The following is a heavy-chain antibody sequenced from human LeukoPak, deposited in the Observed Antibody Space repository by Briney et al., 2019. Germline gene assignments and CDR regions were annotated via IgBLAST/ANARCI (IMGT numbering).Heavy chain of an antibody. V-gene: IGHV4-59*01. J-gene: IGHJ4*02. Sequence: SETLSLTCTVSGGSISSYYWSWIRQPPGKGLEWIGYIYYSGSTNYNPSLKSRVTISVDASKNQFSLKLSSVTAADTAVYYCARAYSSSWYDLDYWGQGILVTVSS. CDR2: IYYSGST. CDR1: GGSISSYY. CDR3: ARAYSSSWYDLDY. D-gene: IGHD6-13*01.